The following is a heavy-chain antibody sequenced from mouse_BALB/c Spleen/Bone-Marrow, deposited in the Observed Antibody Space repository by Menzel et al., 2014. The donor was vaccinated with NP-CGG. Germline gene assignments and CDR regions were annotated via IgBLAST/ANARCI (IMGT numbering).Heavy chain of an antibody. CDR2: IYPGNSDT. CDR1: GYTFTSYW. J-gene: IGHJ4*01. V-gene: IGHV1-5*01. CDR3: TRRLYYAMDY. Sequence: EVQLQQSGTVLARPGASVKMSCKASGYTFTSYWMHWVKQRPGQGLEWIGAIYPGNSDTSYNQKFKGKAKLTAFTSTSTAYMELSSLTNEDSAVYYCTRRLYYAMDYWGQGTSVTVSS.